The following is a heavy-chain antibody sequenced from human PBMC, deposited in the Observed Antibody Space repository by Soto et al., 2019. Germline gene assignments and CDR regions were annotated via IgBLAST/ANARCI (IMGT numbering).Heavy chain of an antibody. V-gene: IGHV4-31*03. D-gene: IGHD2-8*01. CDR1: GGSITSGGYY. CDR2: IFYSGNT. Sequence: QVQLQESGPGLVKPSQTLSLTCTVSGGSITSGGYYWSWIRQHPGKGLEWIGYIFYSGNTYYNPSLKSRLTISLDTSNNQFSRKVDCVTVADTAVYYCACGRLRPYAASDDCMDVWGQGTTVTVSS. CDR3: ACGRLRPYAASDDCMDV. J-gene: IGHJ6*02.